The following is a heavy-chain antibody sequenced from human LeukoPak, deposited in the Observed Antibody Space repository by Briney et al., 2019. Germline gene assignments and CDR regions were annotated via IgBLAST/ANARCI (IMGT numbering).Heavy chain of an antibody. J-gene: IGHJ4*02. CDR1: GFTVSSNY. V-gene: IGHV3-53*01. Sequence: GGSLRLSCAAPGFTVSSNYMTWVRQAPGKGLEWVSVIYSGGSTHYADPVKGRFTISRDNSKDTLYLQMNSLRAEDTAVYYCARGGRDYSSSWYGDYWGQGTLVTVSS. D-gene: IGHD6-13*01. CDR2: IYSGGST. CDR3: ARGGRDYSSSWYGDY.